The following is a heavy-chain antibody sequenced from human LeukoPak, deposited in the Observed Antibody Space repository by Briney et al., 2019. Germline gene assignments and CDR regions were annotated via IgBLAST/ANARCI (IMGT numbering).Heavy chain of an antibody. V-gene: IGHV6-1*01. CDR1: GGSVSSNSAA. J-gene: IGHJ4*02. CDR3: ARARRYYYGSGNYYFDY. Sequence: SQTLSLTCAISGGSVSSNSAAWNWIRQSPSRGLEWLGRTYYRSKWYNDYAVSVKSRITINPDTSKNQFSLQLNSVTPEDTAVYYCARARRYYYGSGNYYFDYWGQGTLVTVSS. CDR2: TYYRSKWYN. D-gene: IGHD3-10*01.